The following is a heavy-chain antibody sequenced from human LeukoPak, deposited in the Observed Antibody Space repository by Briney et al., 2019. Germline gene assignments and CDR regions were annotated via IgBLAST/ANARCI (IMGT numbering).Heavy chain of an antibody. Sequence: SQTLSLTCAISGDSVSSRNAGWNWIRQSPSRGLEWLGRIYYRSRWKYLYGPSVRGQVTMDADTSKNQFSLQLESMTPEDTAVYYCATWHFDSWGQGILVTVSS. CDR2: IYYRSRWKY. J-gene: IGHJ5*01. V-gene: IGHV6-1*01. CDR3: ATWHFDS. CDR1: GDSVSSRNAG.